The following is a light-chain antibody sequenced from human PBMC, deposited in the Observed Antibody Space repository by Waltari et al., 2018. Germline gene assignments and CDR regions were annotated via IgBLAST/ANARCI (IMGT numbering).Light chain of an antibody. CDR3: QQGNSNPLT. J-gene: IGKJ4*01. CDR1: QDITSY. V-gene: IGKV1-17*01. CDR2: YTA. Sequence: DIQMSQSPSSLSASVGDRVTITCRASQDITSYLNWYQQKPGRAPKPLIYYTASLTSGVPSRFSGSGSGTEFTLTISSLQPEDFATYYCQQGNSNPLTFGGGTKVEIK.